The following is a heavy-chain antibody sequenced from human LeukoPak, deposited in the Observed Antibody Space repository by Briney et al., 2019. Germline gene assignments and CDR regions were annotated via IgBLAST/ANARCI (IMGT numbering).Heavy chain of an antibody. CDR3: AKGGSGYYYNNGMDV. J-gene: IGHJ6*02. V-gene: IGHV3-30*18. D-gene: IGHD3-3*01. CDR1: GFTFSSYG. CDR2: ISYDGSNK. Sequence: PGGSLRLSCAASGFTFSSYGMHWVRQAPGKGLEWVAVISYDGSNKYYADSVKGRFTISRVNSKNTLYLQMNSLRAEDTAVYYCAKGGSGYYYNNGMDVWGQGTTVTVSS.